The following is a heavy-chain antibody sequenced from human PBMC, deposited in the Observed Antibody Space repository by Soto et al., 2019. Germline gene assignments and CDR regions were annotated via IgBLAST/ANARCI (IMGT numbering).Heavy chain of an antibody. J-gene: IGHJ6*01. V-gene: IGHV3-30*18. CDR3: GKGRWLPLKAFDLVV. Sequence: GRSLRLSCAASGFTFSSYGMHWVRQAPGKELEWVAVISDDGSNKYYAYSVKGLLTMSRHNCKNRVYLQMHRLRAVDTVVYYCGKGRWLPLKAFDLVVWGQGTTVDVSS. D-gene: IGHD5-12*01. CDR2: ISDDGSNK. CDR1: GFTFSSYG.